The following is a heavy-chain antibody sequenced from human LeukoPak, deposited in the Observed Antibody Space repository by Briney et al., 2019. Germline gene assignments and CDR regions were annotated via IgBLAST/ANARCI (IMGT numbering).Heavy chain of an antibody. D-gene: IGHD6-6*01. CDR3: AKSGSSSMAHIDY. V-gene: IGHV5-51*01. Sequence: GESLKISCQGSGYSFTNNWIGWVRHIPGKGLDWMAIVYPGDSHTKYNPSFQGQVTISADKSISTAYLQWSSLKASDTAMYYCAKSGSSSMAHIDYWGQGTLVTVSS. J-gene: IGHJ4*02. CDR2: VYPGDSHT. CDR1: GYSFTNNW.